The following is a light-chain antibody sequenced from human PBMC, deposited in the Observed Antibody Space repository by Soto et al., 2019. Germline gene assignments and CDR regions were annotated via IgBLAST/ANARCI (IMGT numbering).Light chain of an antibody. CDR3: SSYSASNNFYFV. V-gene: IGLV2-8*01. J-gene: IGLJ3*02. Sequence: QSVLTQPPSASGSLGQSVTISCTGTSSDVGGYNYVSWYQQYPGRAPKLMIYEVTKRPSGVPDRFSGSKSGNTASLTVSGLQAEDEADYCCSSYSASNNFYFVFGGGTKVTVL. CDR1: SSDVGGYNY. CDR2: EVT.